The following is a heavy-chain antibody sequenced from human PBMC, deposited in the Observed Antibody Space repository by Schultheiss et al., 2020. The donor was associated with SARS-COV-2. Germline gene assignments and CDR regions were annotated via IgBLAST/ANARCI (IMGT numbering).Heavy chain of an antibody. Sequence: ESLKISCAVYGGSFSGYYWSWIRQPPGKGLGWIGEINRSGSTNYNPSLKSRVTISVDTSKNQFSLKLSSVTAADTAVYYCAVVVTSDAFDIWGQGTMVTVSS. J-gene: IGHJ3*02. V-gene: IGHV4-34*01. CDR3: AVVVTSDAFDI. CDR2: INRSGST. D-gene: IGHD2-15*01. CDR1: GGSFSGYY.